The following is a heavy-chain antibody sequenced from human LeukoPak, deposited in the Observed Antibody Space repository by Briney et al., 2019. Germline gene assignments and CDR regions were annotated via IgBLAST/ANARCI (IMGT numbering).Heavy chain of an antibody. CDR1: GFTFDDYA. J-gene: IGHJ4*02. D-gene: IGHD3-22*01. CDR2: ISWNSGSI. Sequence: GRSLRLSCAASGFTFDDYAMHWVRQAPGKGLEWVSGISWNSGSIGYADSVKGRFTISRDNAKNSLYLRMNNLRAEDTALYYCAKVIRGGERSYYYDSSGYYGGGFDYWGQGTLVTVSS. CDR3: AKVIRGGERSYYYDSSGYYGGGFDY. V-gene: IGHV3-9*01.